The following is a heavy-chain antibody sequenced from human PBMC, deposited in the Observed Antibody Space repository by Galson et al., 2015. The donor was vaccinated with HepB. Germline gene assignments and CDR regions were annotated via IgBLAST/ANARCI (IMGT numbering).Heavy chain of an antibody. CDR2: ITTNSDSK. J-gene: IGHJ4*02. V-gene: IGHV3-48*02. CDR1: GITLGPSS. CDR3: VKAPWPRGNY. Sequence: SLRLSCAASGITLGPSSMHWVRQAPGKGLEWIAYITTNSDSKDYADSVKGRFTVSRDNAKSSLYLQMDSLRHEDTAVYHCVKAPWPRGNYWGQGTLVIVSS. D-gene: IGHD3-10*01.